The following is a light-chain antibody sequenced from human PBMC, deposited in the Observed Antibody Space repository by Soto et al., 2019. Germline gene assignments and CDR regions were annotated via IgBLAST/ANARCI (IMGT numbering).Light chain of an antibody. CDR3: CSYAGTSTLVV. Sequence: QSALTQPRSVSGSPGQSVTISCTGTSGDVGGYNYVSWYQQHPGKAPKLLIYDVDRRPSGVPDRFSGSKSGYTASLTISGLQAEDEADYHCCSYAGTSTLVVFGGGTKLTVL. CDR2: DVD. CDR1: SGDVGGYNY. V-gene: IGLV2-11*01. J-gene: IGLJ3*02.